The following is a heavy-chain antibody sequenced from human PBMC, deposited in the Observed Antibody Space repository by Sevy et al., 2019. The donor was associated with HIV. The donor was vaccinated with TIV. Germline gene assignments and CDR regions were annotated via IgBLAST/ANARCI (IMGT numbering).Heavy chain of an antibody. CDR2: IDTTGTAI. V-gene: IGHV3-48*03. Sequence: GGSLRLSCAASGFDFRSYEMSWVRQAPGKGLQWVSYIDTTGTAIYADSVKGRFTISRDNAKNSLFLQMYGLRPDDTAVYYCVGETHRSGYYGVTFPRASDLWGQGTLVTVSS. D-gene: IGHD3-22*01. J-gene: IGHJ5*02. CDR3: VGETHRSGYYGVTFPRASDL. CDR1: GFDFRSYE.